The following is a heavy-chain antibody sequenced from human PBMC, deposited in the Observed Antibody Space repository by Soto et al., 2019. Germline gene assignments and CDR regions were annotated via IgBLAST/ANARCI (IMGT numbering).Heavy chain of an antibody. D-gene: IGHD6-19*01. CDR1: GGSISSSSYY. CDR2: IYYSGST. CDR3: ASGIIAVAVTLDY. J-gene: IGHJ4*02. Sequence: PEETLSLTCTVSGGSISSSSYYWGWIRQPPGKGLEWIGSIYYSGSTYYNPSLKSRVTISVDTSKNQFSLKLSSVTAADTAVYYCASGIIAVAVTLDYWGQGTLVTVSS. V-gene: IGHV4-39*01.